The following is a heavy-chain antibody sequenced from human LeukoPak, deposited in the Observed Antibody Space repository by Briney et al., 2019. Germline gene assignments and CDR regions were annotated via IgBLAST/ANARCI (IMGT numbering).Heavy chain of an antibody. CDR3: AKSTTVTTSTSGNWFDP. Sequence: GGSLRLSCAASGFTFSIHGMSWVRQAPGKGLEWVSAISGSGGSTYYADFVKGRFTISRDNSKNTLYLQMNSLRAEDTAVYYCAKSTTVTTSTSGNWFDPWGQGTLVTVSS. CDR1: GFTFSIHG. J-gene: IGHJ5*02. D-gene: IGHD4-17*01. CDR2: ISGSGGST. V-gene: IGHV3-23*01.